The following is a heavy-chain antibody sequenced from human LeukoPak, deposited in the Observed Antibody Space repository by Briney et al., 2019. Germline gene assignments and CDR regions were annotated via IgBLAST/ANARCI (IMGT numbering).Heavy chain of an antibody. J-gene: IGHJ4*02. CDR1: GGSISSSSYY. Sequence: SETLSLTCTVSGGSISSSSYYWGWIRQPPGKGLEWIGSIYYSGSTYYNPSLKSRVTISVDTSKNQFSLKLSSVTAADTAVYYCARVSYDSSGFKPDFDYWGQGTLVTVSS. CDR3: ARVSYDSSGFKPDFDY. CDR2: IYYSGST. D-gene: IGHD3-22*01. V-gene: IGHV4-39*07.